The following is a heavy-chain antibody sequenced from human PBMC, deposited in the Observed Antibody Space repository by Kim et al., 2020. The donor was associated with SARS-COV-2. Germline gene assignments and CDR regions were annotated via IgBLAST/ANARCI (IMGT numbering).Heavy chain of an antibody. D-gene: IGHD3-22*01. CDR3: AKDSWADYYDSSGYYQGLVD. Sequence: GGSLRLSCAASGFIFSSFAMSWVRQAPGKGLECVSTISGSGASTYYADSVKGRFTISRDNSKSTVYLQMNSLRAEDTAVYYCAKDSWADYYDSSGYYQGLVDWGQGTLVTVSS. J-gene: IGHJ4*02. V-gene: IGHV3-23*01. CDR1: GFIFSSFA. CDR2: ISGSGAST.